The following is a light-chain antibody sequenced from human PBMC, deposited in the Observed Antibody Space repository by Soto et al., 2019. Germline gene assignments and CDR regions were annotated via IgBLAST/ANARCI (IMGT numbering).Light chain of an antibody. CDR2: EVY. J-gene: IGLJ1*01. CDR3: SSYVGTNSYV. CDR1: SSDVGGYNY. V-gene: IGLV2-8*01. Sequence: QSALTQPPSASGSPGQSVTISCTGTSSDVGGYNYVSWYHHHPGKAPKLIIYEVYKRPSGVPDRFSGSKSGNTAALTVSGLQAEDEADYYCSSYVGTNSYVFGTGTKLTVL.